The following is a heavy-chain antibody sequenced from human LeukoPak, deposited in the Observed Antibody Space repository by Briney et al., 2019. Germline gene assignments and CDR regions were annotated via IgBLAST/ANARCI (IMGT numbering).Heavy chain of an antibody. CDR1: GGSISSYY. D-gene: IGHD2-2*03. Sequence: SETLSLTCTVSGGSISSYYCSWIRQPPGKGLEWIGYIYDSGSTKYNPYLKNRVTISVDTSKNQFSLKLSSVTAADTGVYYCARDLDKDRWDYYGMDVWGQGTTVTVSS. J-gene: IGHJ6*02. CDR3: ARDLDKDRWDYYGMDV. V-gene: IGHV4-59*01. CDR2: IYDSGST.